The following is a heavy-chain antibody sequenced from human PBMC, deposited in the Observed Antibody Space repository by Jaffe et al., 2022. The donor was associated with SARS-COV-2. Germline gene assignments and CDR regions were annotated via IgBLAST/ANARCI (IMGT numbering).Heavy chain of an antibody. D-gene: IGHD4-17*01. CDR3: ARDLESDYGDYVNYGMDV. Sequence: QVQLVESGGGVVQPGRSLRLSCAASGFTFSSYAMHWVRQAPGKGLEWVAVISYDGSNKYYADSVKGRFTISRDNSKNTLYLQMNSLRAEDTAVYYCARDLESDYGDYVNYGMDVWGQGTTVTVSS. V-gene: IGHV3-30-3*01. CDR1: GFTFSSYA. J-gene: IGHJ6*02. CDR2: ISYDGSNK.